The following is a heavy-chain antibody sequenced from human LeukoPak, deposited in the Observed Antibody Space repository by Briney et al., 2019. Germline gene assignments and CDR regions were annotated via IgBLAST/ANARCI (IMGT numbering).Heavy chain of an antibody. CDR3: ATELEEYFDY. D-gene: IGHD1-26*01. Sequence: GGSLRLSCGASGFTFSANALSWVRQAPGKGLEWVSTIYDGGSNTNYADSVKGRFTISRDNSKNTLYLQMNSLRAEDTAVYYCATELEEYFDYWGQGTLVTVSS. J-gene: IGHJ4*02. CDR1: GFTFSANA. V-gene: IGHV3-23*01. CDR2: IYDGGSNT.